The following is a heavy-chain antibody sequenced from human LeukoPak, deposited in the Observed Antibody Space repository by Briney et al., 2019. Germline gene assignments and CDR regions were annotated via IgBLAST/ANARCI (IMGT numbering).Heavy chain of an antibody. CDR2: ISAYNGNT. D-gene: IGHD2-15*01. V-gene: IGHV1-18*01. CDR3: ARDPLVVVAATYYYYYGMDV. Sequence: AASVTVSCTASGYTFTSYGISWVRQAPGQGLEWMGWISAYNGNTNYAQKLQGRVTMTTDTSTSTAYMELRSLRSDDTAVYYCARDPLVVVAATYYYYYGMDVWGQGTTVTVSS. J-gene: IGHJ6*02. CDR1: GYTFTSYG.